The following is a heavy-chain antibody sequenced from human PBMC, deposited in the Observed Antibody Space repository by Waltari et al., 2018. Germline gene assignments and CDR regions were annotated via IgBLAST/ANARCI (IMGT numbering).Heavy chain of an antibody. J-gene: IGHJ4*02. V-gene: IGHV1-69-2*01. CDR3: ATATLGIVGATADY. D-gene: IGHD1-26*01. CDR2: VDPEDGET. Sequence: EVQLVQSGAEVKKPGATVKISCKASGYTFPDYSMPWVPQAPGKGLEWMGLVDPEDGETIYAEKFQGRVTITADTSTDTAYMELSSLRSEDTAVYYCATATLGIVGATADYWGQGTLVTVSS. CDR1: GYTFPDYS.